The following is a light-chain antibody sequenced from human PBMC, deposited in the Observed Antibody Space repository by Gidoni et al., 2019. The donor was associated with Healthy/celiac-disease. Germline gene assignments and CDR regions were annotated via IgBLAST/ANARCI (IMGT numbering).Light chain of an antibody. J-gene: IGKJ4*01. CDR3: QQSYSTPVLT. Sequence: DIQMTQSPSSLSASVGDRVTITYRASQSISSYLNWYQQKPGKAPKLLIYAASSLQSGVPSRFNGSGSGTDFTLTISSLQPEDFATYYCQQSYSTPVLTFGGGTKVEIK. CDR1: QSISSY. CDR2: AAS. V-gene: IGKV1-39*01.